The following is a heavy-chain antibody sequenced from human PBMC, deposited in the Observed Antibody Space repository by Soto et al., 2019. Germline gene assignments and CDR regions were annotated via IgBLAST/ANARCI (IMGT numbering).Heavy chain of an antibody. CDR1: GGSISSYY. Sequence: QVPLQESGPGLVKPSETLSLTCTVSGGSISSYYWSWIRQPPGKGLQWIGYVYYSGSTNYNPSLKSRVTISVDTSKNQFSLILSSVTAADTAVYYCARGSSGYNPGDWGQGILVTVSS. CDR2: VYYSGST. D-gene: IGHD3-22*01. J-gene: IGHJ4*02. CDR3: ARGSSGYNPGD. V-gene: IGHV4-59*01.